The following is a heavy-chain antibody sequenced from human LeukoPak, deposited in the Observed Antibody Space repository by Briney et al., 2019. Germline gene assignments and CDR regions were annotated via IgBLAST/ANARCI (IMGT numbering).Heavy chain of an antibody. CDR2: IYHDGKS. CDR3: ARDPGGSYSTTRGDWFDP. Sequence: SETLSLTCAVYGGSFSGYYWTWLRQSAGKGLEWIGRIYHDGKSDSSLSLKSRVIMSIDTSKNQFSLNLHSVTAADTAVYYCARDPGGSYSTTRGDWFDPWGQGVLVTVSS. V-gene: IGHV4-34*10. D-gene: IGHD1-1*01. J-gene: IGHJ5*02. CDR1: GGSFSGYY.